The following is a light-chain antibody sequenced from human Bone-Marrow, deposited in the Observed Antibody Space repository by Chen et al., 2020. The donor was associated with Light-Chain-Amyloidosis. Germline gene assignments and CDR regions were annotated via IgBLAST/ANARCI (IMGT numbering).Light chain of an antibody. V-gene: IGLV2-14*01. J-gene: IGLJ2*01. CDR3: SSFTITNTWI. CDR2: EVT. CDR1: SSDVGGYNY. Sequence: QSALTQPASVSGSPGQSITIPCTGTSSDVGGYNYFSWYQQHPGKAPKPMIYEVTNRPSGISIRFSGSKSGNTASLTISGLQAEDEADYYWSSFTITNTWIFGGGTKLTVL.